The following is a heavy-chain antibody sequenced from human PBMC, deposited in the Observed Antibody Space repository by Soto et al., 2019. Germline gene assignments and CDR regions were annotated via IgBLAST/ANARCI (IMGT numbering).Heavy chain of an antibody. Sequence: LRLSCAASGFTFGGSAMHWVRQASGKGLEWVGHIRSKTNSYATAYAESVKGRFTISRDDSMNTAYLQMNSLKTEDTAVYFCTRQTDAVQWLVVPTDYNFDYWGQGTLVTVSS. CDR1: GFTFGGSA. CDR2: IRSKTNSYAT. D-gene: IGHD6-19*01. V-gene: IGHV3-73*01. CDR3: TRQTDAVQWLVVPTDYNFDY. J-gene: IGHJ4*02.